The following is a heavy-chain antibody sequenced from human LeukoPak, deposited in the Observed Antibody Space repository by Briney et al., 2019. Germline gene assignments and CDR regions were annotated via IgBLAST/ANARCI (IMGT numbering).Heavy chain of an antibody. D-gene: IGHD4-11*01. J-gene: IGHJ6*02. V-gene: IGHV4-34*01. CDR1: GGSFSGYY. Sequence: SETLSLTCAVYGGSFSGYYWSWIRQPPGKGLEWIGEINHSGSTNYNPSLKSRVTISVDTSKNQFSLKLSSVTAADTAVYYCASLPYSNYANYYYYYGMDVWGQGTTVTVSS. CDR3: ASLPYSNYANYYYYYGMDV. CDR2: INHSGST.